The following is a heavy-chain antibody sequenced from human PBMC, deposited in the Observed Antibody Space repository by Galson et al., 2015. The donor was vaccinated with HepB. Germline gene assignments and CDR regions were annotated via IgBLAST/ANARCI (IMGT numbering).Heavy chain of an antibody. V-gene: IGHV1-18*04. CDR1: GYTFTRYA. D-gene: IGHD4-17*01. CDR3: ARPDYGDYGGWFDP. CDR2: ISTYNGNT. J-gene: IGHJ5*02. Sequence: SVKVSCKASGYTFTRYAISWVRQAPGRGLEWMGWISTYNGNTNYAQKLQGRVTMTTDTSTSTAYMELSSLRSEDTAVYYCARPDYGDYGGWFDPWGQGTLVTVSS.